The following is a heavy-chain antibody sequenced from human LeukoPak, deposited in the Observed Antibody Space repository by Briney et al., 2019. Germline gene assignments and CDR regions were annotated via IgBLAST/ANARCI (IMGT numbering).Heavy chain of an antibody. J-gene: IGHJ4*02. V-gene: IGHV3-30*02. CDR1: GFTFSSYA. CDR2: IRYDGSNK. CDR3: AKADYYGSGSYYTFDY. Sequence: PGGSLRLSCAASGFTFSSYAMHWVRQAPGKGLEWVAFIRYDGSNKYYADSVKGRFTISRDNSKNTLYLQMNSLRAEDTAVYYCAKADYYGSGSYYTFDYWGQGTLVTVSS. D-gene: IGHD3-10*01.